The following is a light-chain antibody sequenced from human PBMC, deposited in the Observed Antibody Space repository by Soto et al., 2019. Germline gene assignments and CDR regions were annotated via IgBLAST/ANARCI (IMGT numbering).Light chain of an antibody. CDR2: DAS. CDR1: QSISSW. Sequence: DIQMNQSPSTLSASVGDRVTITCRSSQSISSWLAWYQQKPGKAPKLLIYDASSLESGFPSRFSGSGSGTEFTLTISSLQPDDFATYYCQQYNSYPGTFGQGTKVEIK. CDR3: QQYNSYPGT. J-gene: IGKJ1*01. V-gene: IGKV1-5*01.